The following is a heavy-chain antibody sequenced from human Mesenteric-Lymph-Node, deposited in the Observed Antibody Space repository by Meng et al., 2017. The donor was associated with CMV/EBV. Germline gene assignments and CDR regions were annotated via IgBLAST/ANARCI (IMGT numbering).Heavy chain of an antibody. Sequence: GGSLRLSCAASGFTFSTYSMNWVRQAPGKGLEWLSSITSNGLYIYDADSVKGRFTISRDNAKNSLYLQMNSPRAEDTAVYYCARDVLGPYYYYGFDVWGQGTTVTVSS. D-gene: IGHD2-15*01. CDR1: GFTFSTYS. J-gene: IGHJ6*02. V-gene: IGHV3-21*01. CDR2: ITSNGLYI. CDR3: ARDVLGPYYYYGFDV.